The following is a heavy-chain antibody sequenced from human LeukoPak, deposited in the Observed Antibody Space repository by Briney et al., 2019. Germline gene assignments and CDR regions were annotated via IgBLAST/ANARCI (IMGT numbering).Heavy chain of an antibody. Sequence: SETLSLTCTVSGGSISSYYWAWIRQPPGKGLEWLGSIYYTGTTYYNPSLNHRVTISVDTSQNQFSLRLSSVTAADTAVYYCARVIMSSLFYYYMDVWGKGTTVTVSS. J-gene: IGHJ6*03. V-gene: IGHV4-39*07. CDR3: ARVIMSSLFYYYMDV. CDR1: GGSISSYY. D-gene: IGHD3-3*01. CDR2: IYYTGTT.